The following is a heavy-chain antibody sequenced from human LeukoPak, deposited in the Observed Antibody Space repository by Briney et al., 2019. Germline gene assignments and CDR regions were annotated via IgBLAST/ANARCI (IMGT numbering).Heavy chain of an antibody. Sequence: SETLSLTCTVSGGSISSYYWSWIRQPPGKGLEWIGYIYTRGSTNYNPSLKSRVTISVDTSKNPFSLKLSSVTAADTAVYYCARLSNYYGSGSYYKGGLPGVSPNYYYYYMDVWGKGTTVTVSS. V-gene: IGHV4-4*09. D-gene: IGHD3-10*01. CDR3: ARLSNYYGSGSYYKGGLPGVSPNYYYYYMDV. CDR2: IYTRGST. J-gene: IGHJ6*03. CDR1: GGSISSYY.